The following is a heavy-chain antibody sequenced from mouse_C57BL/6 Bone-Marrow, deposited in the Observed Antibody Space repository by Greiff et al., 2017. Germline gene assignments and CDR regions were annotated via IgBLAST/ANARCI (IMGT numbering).Heavy chain of an antibody. CDR2: ISDGGSYT. V-gene: IGHV5-4*03. CDR3: ARSYYYGSSLYAMDY. CDR1: GFTFSSYA. J-gene: IGHJ4*01. D-gene: IGHD1-1*01. Sequence: EVKLVESGGGLVKPGGSLKLSCAASGFTFSSYAMSWVRQTPETRLAWVATISDGGSYTYYPDNVKGRFTISRDNAKNNLYLQMSHLKSEDTAMYYCARSYYYGSSLYAMDYWGQGTSVTVSS.